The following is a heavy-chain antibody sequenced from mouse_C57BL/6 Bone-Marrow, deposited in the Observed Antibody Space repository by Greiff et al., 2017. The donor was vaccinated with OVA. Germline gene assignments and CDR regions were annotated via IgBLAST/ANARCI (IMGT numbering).Heavy chain of an antibody. D-gene: IGHD1-1*01. V-gene: IGHV1-53*01. CDR1: GYTFTSYW. Sequence: QVQLQQPGTELVKPGASVKLSCKASGYTFTSYWMHWVKQRPGQGLEWIGNINPSNGGTNYNEKFKSKATLTVDKSSSTAYMQLSSLTSEDPAVYYWARPSTVTLFDYWGRGATLAVSS. CDR3: ARPSTVTLFDY. CDR2: INPSNGGT. J-gene: IGHJ2*01.